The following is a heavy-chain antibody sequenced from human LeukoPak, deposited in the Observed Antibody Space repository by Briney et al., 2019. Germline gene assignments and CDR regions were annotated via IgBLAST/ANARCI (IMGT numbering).Heavy chain of an antibody. CDR1: GFTFSSYS. CDR2: ISSSSSYM. V-gene: IGHV3-21*01. CDR3: ARVHWRIDSSGYPPDY. D-gene: IGHD3-22*01. Sequence: PGGSLRLSCAASGFTFSSYSMNWVRQAPGKGLEWVSSISSSSSYMYYADSVKGRFTISRDNSKNTLYLQMNSLRAEDTAVYYCARVHWRIDSSGYPPDYWGQGTLVTVSS. J-gene: IGHJ4*02.